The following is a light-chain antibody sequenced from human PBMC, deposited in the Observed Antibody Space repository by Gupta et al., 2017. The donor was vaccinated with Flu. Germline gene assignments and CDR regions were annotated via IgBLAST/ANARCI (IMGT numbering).Light chain of an antibody. CDR3: QQYNSYPYT. J-gene: IGKJ2*01. V-gene: IGKV1-5*03. Sequence: IHMTQSPSPLSASAGDRVSITCRANQSISNWLAWYQQKPGKAPKLLIHKASALESGVPSRFSGSGSGTDFTLTITGLQTDDFATYYCQQYNSYPYTFGQGTKLEIK. CDR1: QSISNW. CDR2: KAS.